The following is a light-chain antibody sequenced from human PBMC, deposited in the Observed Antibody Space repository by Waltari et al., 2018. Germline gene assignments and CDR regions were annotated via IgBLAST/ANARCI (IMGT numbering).Light chain of an antibody. CDR3: QQYHKWPPYT. CDR2: GAS. CDR1: QTINSN. V-gene: IGKV3-15*01. Sequence: EIVLTQSPATLSVSPGERATLSCRASQTINSNLAWYQQHPGQAPRPLIYGASTRAIGIPARFSGSGSGTEFTLTITSLQSEDFAVYFCQQYHKWPPYTFGQGTKLDI. J-gene: IGKJ2*01.